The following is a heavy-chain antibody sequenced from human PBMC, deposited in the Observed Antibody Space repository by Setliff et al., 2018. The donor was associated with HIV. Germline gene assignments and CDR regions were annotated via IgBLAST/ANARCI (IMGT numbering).Heavy chain of an antibody. Sequence: NPSETLSLTCTVSGGSISSSSYYWGWIRQPPGKGLEWIGSIYYSGSTYYNPSLKSRVTMSVDTSTSRLSLKVHSVTAADTAMYYCARGSHGTSWTDYWGQGTLVTVSS. CDR2: IYYSGST. D-gene: IGHD6-13*01. J-gene: IGHJ4*02. CDR3: ARGSHGTSWTDY. CDR1: GGSISSSSYY. V-gene: IGHV4-39*07.